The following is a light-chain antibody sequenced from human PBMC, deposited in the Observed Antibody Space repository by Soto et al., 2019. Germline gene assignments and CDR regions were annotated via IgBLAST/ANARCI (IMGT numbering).Light chain of an antibody. Sequence: DIQMTQSPPSLSASVGDRVTITCRASQNVWTYLNWYQQKPGKAPRLLLYGASDLEDGVPARFSGSGSGKDFTLTISSLQPEDYATYYCQQTFQSPRTSGQGNKVDIX. CDR2: GAS. V-gene: IGKV1-39*01. CDR3: QQTFQSPRT. J-gene: IGKJ2*01. CDR1: QNVWTY.